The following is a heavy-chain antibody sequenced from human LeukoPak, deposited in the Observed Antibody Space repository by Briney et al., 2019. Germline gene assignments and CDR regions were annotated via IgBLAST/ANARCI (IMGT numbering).Heavy chain of an antibody. CDR3: ARLPSMVRGVIMRRESRYYFDY. D-gene: IGHD3-10*01. Sequence: GESLKISCKGSGYRFTSYWIGWVRQMPGKGLEWMGIIYPGDSDTRYSPSFQGQVTISADKSISTAYLQWSSLKASDTAMYYCARLPSMVRGVIMRRESRYYFDYWGQGTLVTVSS. J-gene: IGHJ4*02. CDR1: GYRFTSYW. CDR2: IYPGDSDT. V-gene: IGHV5-51*01.